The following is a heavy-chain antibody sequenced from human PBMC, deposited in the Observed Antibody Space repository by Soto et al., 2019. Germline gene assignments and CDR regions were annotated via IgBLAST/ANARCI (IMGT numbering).Heavy chain of an antibody. CDR3: ARVTVSGTMSIYGLDV. J-gene: IGHJ6*02. CDR2: INPKNGDT. Sequence: ASVKVSCKASGYGFNGHYLHWVRQAPGQGLEWVGAINPKNGDTHYAQKFQDWVTLTRDTSISTAYMELNRLKFDDTAVYHCARVTVSGTMSIYGLDVWGQGTTVTVSS. V-gene: IGHV1-2*04. D-gene: IGHD6-19*01. CDR1: GYGFNGHY.